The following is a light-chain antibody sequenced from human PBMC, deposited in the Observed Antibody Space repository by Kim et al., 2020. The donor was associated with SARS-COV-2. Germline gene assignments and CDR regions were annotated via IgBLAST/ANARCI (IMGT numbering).Light chain of an antibody. V-gene: IGLV6-57*02. Sequence: KTVTISCTGSSGTLASNYVHWYQQRPGSVPTIVIYEDNQRPSGVPDRFSGSIDTSSNSASLTISGLKTEDEADYYCQSCDSNNHVIFGGGTQLTVL. J-gene: IGLJ2*01. CDR3: QSCDSNNHVI. CDR2: EDN. CDR1: SGTLASNY.